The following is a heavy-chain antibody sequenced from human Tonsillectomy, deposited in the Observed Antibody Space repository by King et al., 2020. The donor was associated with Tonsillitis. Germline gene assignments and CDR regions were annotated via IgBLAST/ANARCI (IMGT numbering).Heavy chain of an antibody. CDR1: GGPITSYY. Sequence: PLPALGPGLVPPSATLSLTCPVSGGPITSYYWSWIRPPAGPGLEWIGRIYRSGRTNSTPTLTSRLTLSVDTSKKQFSLKLNSVTAADTAVYYCARLDSSGWDGFFDYWGQGILVTVSS. D-gene: IGHD6-19*01. CDR2: IYRSGRT. CDR3: ARLDSSGWDGFFDY. J-gene: IGHJ4*02. V-gene: IGHV4-4*07.